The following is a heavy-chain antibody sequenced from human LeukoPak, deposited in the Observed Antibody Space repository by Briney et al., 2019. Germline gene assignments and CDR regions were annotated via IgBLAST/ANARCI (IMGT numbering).Heavy chain of an antibody. V-gene: IGHV3-30-3*01. D-gene: IGHD6-13*01. J-gene: IGHJ4*02. CDR1: GFTFSSYA. CDR3: ARDLEQQLVYFDY. CDR2: ISYDGSNK. Sequence: GRSLRLSCAASGFTFSSYAMHWVRQAPGKGLEWVAVISYDGSNKYYADSVKGRFTISRDNSKNTLYLQMNSLRAEDTAVYYCARDLEQQLVYFDYWGQGTLVTVSS.